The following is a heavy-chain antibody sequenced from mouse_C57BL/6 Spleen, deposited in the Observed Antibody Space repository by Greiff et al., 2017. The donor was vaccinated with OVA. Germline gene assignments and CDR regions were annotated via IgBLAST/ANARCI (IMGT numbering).Heavy chain of an antibody. CDR3: ARSGSNSYFDY. D-gene: IGHD2-5*01. J-gene: IGHJ2*01. Sequence: QVQLQQPGAELVRPGTSVKLSCKASGYTFTSYWMHWVKQRPGQGLEWIGVIDPSDSYTNYNQKFKGKATLTVDTSSSTAYMQLSSLTSEDSAVYYCARSGSNSYFDYWGQGTTLTVSS. V-gene: IGHV1-59*01. CDR2: IDPSDSYT. CDR1: GYTFTSYW.